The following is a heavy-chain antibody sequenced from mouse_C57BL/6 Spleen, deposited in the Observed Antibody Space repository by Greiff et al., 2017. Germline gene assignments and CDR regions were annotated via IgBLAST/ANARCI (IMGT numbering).Heavy chain of an antibody. V-gene: IGHV1-80*01. J-gene: IGHJ2*01. D-gene: IGHD2-5*01. CDR1: GYAFSSYW. CDR2: IYPGDGDT. Sequence: VQLVESGAELVKPGASVKISCKASGYAFSSYWMNWVKQRPGKGLEWIGQIYPGDGDTNYNGKFKGKATLTADKSSSTAYMQLSSLTSEDSAVYFCARLSNVYFDYWGQGTTLTVSS. CDR3: ARLSNVYFDY.